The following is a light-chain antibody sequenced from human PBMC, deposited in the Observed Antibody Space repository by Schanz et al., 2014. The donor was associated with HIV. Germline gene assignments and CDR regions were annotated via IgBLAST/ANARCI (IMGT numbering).Light chain of an antibody. CDR1: SSDVGGYNS. V-gene: IGLV2-14*03. J-gene: IGLJ2*01. CDR3: SSFTRGTTPVI. Sequence: QSALTQPASVSGSPGQSITISCTGTSSDVGGYNSLSSYQHHPGKAPKLLIFDVDNRPSGVSHRFSAYKSGNTASLTISGLQAEDEAVYYCSSFTRGTTPVIFGGGTKLTVL. CDR2: DVD.